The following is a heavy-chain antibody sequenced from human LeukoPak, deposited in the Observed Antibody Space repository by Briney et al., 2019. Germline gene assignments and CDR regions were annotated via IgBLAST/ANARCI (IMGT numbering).Heavy chain of an antibody. CDR2: IYHNGRT. J-gene: IGHJ4*02. CDR1: GYSIASGYL. CDR3: ARGGPWELSHRDYFDY. V-gene: IGHV4-38-2*02. D-gene: IGHD1-26*01. Sequence: SETLSLTCTVSGYSIASGYLWGWIRQTPEKGLEWIATIYHNGRTYYNLSLKSRVTISMDTSRNQFSLKVTSVTAAAPALYFCARGGPWELSHRDYFDYWGQGTLVTVSS.